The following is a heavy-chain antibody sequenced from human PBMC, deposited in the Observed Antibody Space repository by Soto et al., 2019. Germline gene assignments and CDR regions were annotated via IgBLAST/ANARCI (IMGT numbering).Heavy chain of an antibody. Sequence: GASVKVSCKASGYTFTSYAMHWVRQAPGQRLEWMGWINAGNGNTKYSQKFQGRVTITRDTSASTAYMELSSLRSEDTAVYYCARDRVTMVRGGMDVWGQGTTVTVSS. CDR1: GYTFTSYA. CDR3: ARDRVTMVRGGMDV. J-gene: IGHJ6*02. CDR2: INAGNGNT. V-gene: IGHV1-3*01. D-gene: IGHD3-10*01.